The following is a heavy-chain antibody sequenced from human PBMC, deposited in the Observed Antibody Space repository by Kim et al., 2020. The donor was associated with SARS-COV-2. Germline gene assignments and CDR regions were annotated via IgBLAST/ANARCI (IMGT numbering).Heavy chain of an antibody. Sequence: GGTSSNPSPKSRVTISVDTSKNQFSLKLSSVTAADTAVYYCARDLYGSLDYWGQGTLVTVSS. J-gene: IGHJ4*02. CDR3: ARDLYGSLDY. CDR2: GGT. D-gene: IGHD3-10*01. V-gene: IGHV4-31*02.